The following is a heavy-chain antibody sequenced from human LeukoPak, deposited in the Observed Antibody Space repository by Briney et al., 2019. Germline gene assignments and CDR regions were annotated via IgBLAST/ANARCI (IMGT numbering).Heavy chain of an antibody. Sequence: SETLSLTCTVSGGSISSSSYYWGWIRQPPGKGLEWIGSIYYSGSTYYNPSLKSRVTILVDTSKNQFSLKLSSVTAADTAVYYCARARSYLNWFDPWGQGTLVTVSS. CDR2: IYYSGST. CDR3: ARARSYLNWFDP. V-gene: IGHV4-39*07. J-gene: IGHJ5*02. CDR1: GGSISSSSYY. D-gene: IGHD1-26*01.